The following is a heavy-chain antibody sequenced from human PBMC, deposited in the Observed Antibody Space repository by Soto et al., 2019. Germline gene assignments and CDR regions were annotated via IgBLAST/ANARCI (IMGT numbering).Heavy chain of an antibody. CDR1: GFTFTRDS. CDR2: IISTTNYI. V-gene: IGHV3-21*06. CDR3: ARESEDVTSNFDY. Sequence: EVQLGESGGGLVKPGGSLRLSCAASGFTFTRDSMNWVRQAPGKGLEWVSSIISTTNYIYYGDSMNGRFTISRDNAKNSLYLDMTSLRAEDTAVYYCARESEDVTSNFDYWRQGTLVTVSS. J-gene: IGHJ4*02.